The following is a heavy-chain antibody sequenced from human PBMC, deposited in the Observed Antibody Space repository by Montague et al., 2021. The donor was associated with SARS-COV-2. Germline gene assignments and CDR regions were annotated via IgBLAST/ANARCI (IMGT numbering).Heavy chain of an antibody. CDR2: IYYTGNT. CDR3: ARLKRYFDSSGSPSAFDF. V-gene: IGHV4-39*02. CDR1: GGSITNNIDY. J-gene: IGHJ3*01. Sequence: SDTLSLTCTVSGGSITNNIDYWAWIRQPPGKGLEWIGSIYYTGNTYYNPSLKSRVTISVVTSKNHFTLKLSSVTAAETAMYYCARLKRYFDSSGSPSAFDFWGQGTKVTVSS. D-gene: IGHD3-22*01.